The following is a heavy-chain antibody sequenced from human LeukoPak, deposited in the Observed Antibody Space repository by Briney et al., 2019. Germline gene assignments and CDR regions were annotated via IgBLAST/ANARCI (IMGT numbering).Heavy chain of an antibody. D-gene: IGHD6-19*01. CDR1: GYTFTGYY. CDR3: ARAKGAVDHNWFDP. CDR2: INPNSGGT. V-gene: IGHV1-2*06. J-gene: IGHJ5*02. Sequence: GASVKVSCKASGYTFTGYYMHWVRQAPGQGLEWMGRINPNSGGTNYAQKFQGRVTMTRDTSMSTAYMELSRLRFDDTAVYYCARAKGAVDHNWFDPWGQGTLVTVSS.